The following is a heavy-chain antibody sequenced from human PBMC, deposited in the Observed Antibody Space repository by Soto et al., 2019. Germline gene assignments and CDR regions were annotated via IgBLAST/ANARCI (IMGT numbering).Heavy chain of an antibody. Sequence: PSGTLSLTCTVSGGSISGGDYYWSCIRQHPGKGLEWIGYIYYSGGTNYNPSLKSRVTISVDTSKNQFSLKLSSVTAADTAVYYCARDARMPTDLGGYYYYAMDVWGQGTTVTVSS. V-gene: IGHV4-61*08. D-gene: IGHD4-4*01. CDR3: ARDARMPTDLGGYYYYAMDV. CDR1: GGSISGGDYY. J-gene: IGHJ6*02. CDR2: IYYSGGT.